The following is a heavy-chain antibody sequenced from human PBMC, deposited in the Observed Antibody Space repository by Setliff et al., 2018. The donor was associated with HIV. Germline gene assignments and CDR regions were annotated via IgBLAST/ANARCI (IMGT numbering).Heavy chain of an antibody. CDR1: GFTFSDYG. V-gene: IGHV3-30*02. CDR2: IRYDASNK. J-gene: IGHJ6*03. CDR3: AKSCDVPSKPGPYYYSMDV. Sequence: GGSLRLSCAPSGFTFSDYGIHWVRQAPGKGLEWLTYIRYDASNKFYADSVKGRFTISRDNSKNTLFLQLNSLRVDDTAVYYCAKSCDVPSKPGPYYYSMDVWGTGTTVTSP. D-gene: IGHD2-2*01.